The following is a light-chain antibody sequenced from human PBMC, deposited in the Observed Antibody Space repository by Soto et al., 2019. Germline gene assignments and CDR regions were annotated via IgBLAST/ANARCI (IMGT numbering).Light chain of an antibody. V-gene: IGKV1-27*01. CDR3: QQYNNWPPIT. J-gene: IGKJ5*01. CDR2: GAS. CDR1: QGISNY. Sequence: DIQMTQSPSSLSAYLGDRVTITCRASQGISNYLAWYQQKPGRLPKLLLFGASTLQSGVPARFSGSGSGTDFTLTISSLQSEDFAVYYCQQYNNWPPITFGQGTRLEIK.